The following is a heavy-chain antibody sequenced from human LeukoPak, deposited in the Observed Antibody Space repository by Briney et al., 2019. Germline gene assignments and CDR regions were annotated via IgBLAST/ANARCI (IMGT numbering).Heavy chain of an antibody. Sequence: PGGSLRLSCVASGFTFSNYAMIWVRQAPGKGLEWVSVFTDKTHYADSVKGRFTISRDNSKNTLYLQVNSLRAEDTAVYYCAKDWYDYWGQGTLVTVSS. D-gene: IGHD6-13*01. CDR1: GFTFSNYA. CDR3: AKDWYDY. J-gene: IGHJ4*02. V-gene: IGHV3-23*01. CDR2: FTDKT.